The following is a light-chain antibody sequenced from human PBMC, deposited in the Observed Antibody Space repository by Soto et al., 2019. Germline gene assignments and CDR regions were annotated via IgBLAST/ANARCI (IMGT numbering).Light chain of an antibody. CDR3: QQYSSSPPLT. V-gene: IGKV3-20*01. CDR1: QSITSNY. Sequence: EIVLTQSPGTLSLSSGERATLSCRASQSITSNYLAWYQQKPGQAPRLLIYGTSIRAAGIPDRFSGSGSGTDFTLNISRLEPEDFAIYYCQQYSSSPPLTFGGGTKVEI. CDR2: GTS. J-gene: IGKJ4*01.